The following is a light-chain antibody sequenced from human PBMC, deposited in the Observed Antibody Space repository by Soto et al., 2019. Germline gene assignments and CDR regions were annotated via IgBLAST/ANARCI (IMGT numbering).Light chain of an antibody. CDR3: VLYMGNGISV. CDR1: SGSVSTSYY. Sequence: QAVVTQEPSFSVSPGGTVTLTCGLSSGSVSTSYYPSWYQQTPGQAPRTLIYSTKTRSSGVPDRFSGSILGNKAALTITGAQADDESAYYCVLYMGNGISVFGGGTKVTVL. V-gene: IGLV8-61*01. CDR2: STK. J-gene: IGLJ2*01.